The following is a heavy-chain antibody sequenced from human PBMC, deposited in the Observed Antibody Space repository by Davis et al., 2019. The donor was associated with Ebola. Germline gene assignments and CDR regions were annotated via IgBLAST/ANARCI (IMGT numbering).Heavy chain of an antibody. V-gene: IGHV4-59*01. CDR3: ARVSAVAGNDY. J-gene: IGHJ4*02. CDR2: IYYIGST. CDR1: GGSISSYY. Sequence: MPSETLSLTCTVSGGSISSYYWSWIRQPPGKGLEWIGYIYYIGSTNYNPSLKSRVTISVDTSKNQFSLKLSSVTAADTAVYYCARVSAVAGNDYWGQGTLVTVSS. D-gene: IGHD6-19*01.